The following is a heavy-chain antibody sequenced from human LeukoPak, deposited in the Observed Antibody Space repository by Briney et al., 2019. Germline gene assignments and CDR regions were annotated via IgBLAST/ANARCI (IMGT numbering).Heavy chain of an antibody. CDR3: AKAQGYLDY. Sequence: GGSLRLSCAAAGFAFSRYGIVWVRQAPGRGLEWVSGISGSGGNTYYGDSVKGRFTISRDNSKNTVYLQMNSLRAEDTAVYYCAKAQGYLDYWGQGTLATVSS. J-gene: IGHJ4*02. CDR2: ISGSGGNT. V-gene: IGHV3-23*01. CDR1: GFAFSRYG.